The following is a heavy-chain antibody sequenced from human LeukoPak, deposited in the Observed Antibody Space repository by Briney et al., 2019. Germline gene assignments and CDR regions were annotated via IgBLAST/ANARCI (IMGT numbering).Heavy chain of an antibody. V-gene: IGHV4-61*02. J-gene: IGHJ3*02. Sequence: KPSQTLSLTCTVSGGSISSGSYYWSWIRQPAGKGLEWIGRIYTSGSTYYNPSLKSRVTISVDTSKNQFSLKLSSVTAADTAVYYCARYKVVTALDAFDIWGQGTMVTVSS. D-gene: IGHD2-21*02. CDR3: ARYKVVTALDAFDI. CDR1: GGSISSGSYY. CDR2: IYTSGST.